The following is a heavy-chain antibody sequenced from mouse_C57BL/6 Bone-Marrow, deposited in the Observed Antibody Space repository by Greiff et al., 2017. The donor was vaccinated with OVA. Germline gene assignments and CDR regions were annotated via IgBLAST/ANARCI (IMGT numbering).Heavy chain of an antibody. CDR2: IYPGSGNT. J-gene: IGHJ2*01. Sequence: VQLQQSGPELVKPGASVKISCKASGYSFTSYYIHWVKQRPGQGLEWIGWIYPGSGNTKYNEKFKGKATLTADTSSSTAYMQLSSLTSEDSAVYYCARNEPYYFDYWGQGTTLTVSS. CDR3: ARNEPYYFDY. V-gene: IGHV1-66*01. CDR1: GYSFTSYY.